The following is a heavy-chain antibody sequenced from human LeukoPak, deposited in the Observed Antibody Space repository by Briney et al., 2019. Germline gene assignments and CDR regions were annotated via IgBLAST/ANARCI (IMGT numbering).Heavy chain of an antibody. V-gene: IGHV3-66*01. CDR2: FYRGGNT. J-gene: IGHJ4*02. D-gene: IGHD5-24*01. CDR1: GFSVSGFY. CDR3: ARGEGYNFWAY. Sequence: GGSLRLSCAASGFSVSGFYMSWVREAPGKGLEWVSVFYRGGNTYYADSVKGRFTISRDTSKNTLSLQMNSLRAEDTAVYYCARGEGYNFWAYWGQGTLATVSS.